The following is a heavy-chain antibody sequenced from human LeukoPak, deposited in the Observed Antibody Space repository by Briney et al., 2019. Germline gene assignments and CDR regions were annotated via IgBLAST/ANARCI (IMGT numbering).Heavy chain of an antibody. CDR2: ISSDGFRT. D-gene: IGHD1/OR15-1a*01. V-gene: IGHV3-64*01. J-gene: IGHJ4*02. CDR3: ARDLGTTWSNFDL. Sequence: GGSLRLSCAASGFTFSYFAFHWVRQAPGKGLEFVSTISSDGFRTNYANSVKGRFAISRDNSKNMLFLQMGSLRDEDTAVYYCARDLGTTWSNFDLWGQGSLVTVSS. CDR1: GFTFSYFA.